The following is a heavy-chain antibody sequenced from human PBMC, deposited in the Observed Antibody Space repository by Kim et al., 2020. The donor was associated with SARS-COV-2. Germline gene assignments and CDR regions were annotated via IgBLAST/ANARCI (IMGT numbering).Heavy chain of an antibody. CDR1: GYTFTSYG. V-gene: IGHV1-18*01. CDR2: ISAYNGNT. J-gene: IGHJ6*02. Sequence: ASVKVSCKASGYTFTSYGISWVRQAPGQGLEWMGWISAYNGNTNYAQKLQGRVTMTTDTSTSTAYMELRSLRSDDTAVYYCARRPTVVTPEDYYYYGRDVWGPGSPVTVSS. CDR3: ARRPTVVTPEDYYYYGRDV. D-gene: IGHD4-17*01.